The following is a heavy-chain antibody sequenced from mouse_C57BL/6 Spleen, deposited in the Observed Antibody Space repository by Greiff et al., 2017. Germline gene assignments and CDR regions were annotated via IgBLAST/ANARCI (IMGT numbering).Heavy chain of an antibody. Sequence: EVQLQQSGPELVKPGASVKISCKASGYTFTDYYMNWVKQSHGKSLEWIGDINPNNGGTSYNQKFKGKATLTVDKSSSTADMELRSLTSEDSAVYYCERDGSSYDYWGQGTTRTVSS. V-gene: IGHV1-26*01. D-gene: IGHD1-1*01. CDR1: GYTFTDYY. CDR2: INPNNGGT. J-gene: IGHJ2*01. CDR3: ERDGSSYDY.